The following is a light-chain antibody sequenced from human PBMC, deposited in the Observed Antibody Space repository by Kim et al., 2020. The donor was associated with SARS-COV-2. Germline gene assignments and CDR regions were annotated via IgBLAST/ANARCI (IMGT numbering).Light chain of an antibody. J-gene: IGKJ2*01. CDR3: QQYDHLHT. Sequence: LSASLGDRVTITCQASQDISNCLNWYQQKPGNAPKLLIYDASNLEAGVPSRFSGSGSGTEFTFTISSLQPEDIATYYCQQYDHLHTFGQGTKLEI. CDR2: DAS. CDR1: QDISNC. V-gene: IGKV1-33*01.